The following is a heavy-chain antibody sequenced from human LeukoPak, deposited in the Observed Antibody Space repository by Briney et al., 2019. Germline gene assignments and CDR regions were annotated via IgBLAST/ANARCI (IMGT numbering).Heavy chain of an antibody. CDR2: IYPGDSDT. CDR3: ARQGTIVAGTLGTTFDY. J-gene: IGHJ4*02. Sequence: GESLKISCKGSGYSFTSYWIGWVRQMPGKGLEWMGIIYPGDSDTRYSPSFQGLVTISADKSISTAYLQWSSLRASDTAMYYCARQGTIVAGTLGTTFDYWGQGTLLTVSS. CDR1: GYSFTSYW. D-gene: IGHD5-12*01. V-gene: IGHV5-51*01.